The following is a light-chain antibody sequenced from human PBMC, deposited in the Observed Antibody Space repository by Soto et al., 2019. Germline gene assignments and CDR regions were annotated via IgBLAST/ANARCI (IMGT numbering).Light chain of an antibody. CDR3: QQYDSYLMYT. J-gene: IGKJ2*01. CDR2: KAS. V-gene: IGKV1-5*03. CDR1: QSISGW. Sequence: DIQMTQSPSTLSASIGDRVTITCRASQSISGWLAWYQQKPGKAPNLLIYKASSLESGVPTRFSGSGSGTEFTLTISSRQPEDFATYYCQQYDSYLMYTFGQGTKLEIK.